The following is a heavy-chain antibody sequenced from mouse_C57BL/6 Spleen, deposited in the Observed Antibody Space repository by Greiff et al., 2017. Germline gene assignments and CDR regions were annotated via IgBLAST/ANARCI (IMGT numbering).Heavy chain of an antibody. CDR1: GFTFSSYD. CDR3: TNEDRDFSY. Sequence: EVKLVESGGGLVKPGGSLKLSCAASGFTFSSYDMSWVRQTPEKRLDWVAYISSGGDNIYYADTVKGRFTISRDNARNTLYLQMSSLKSEDTAMYYFTNEDRDFSYWGQGTTLTVSS. J-gene: IGHJ2*01. V-gene: IGHV5-9-1*02. CDR2: ISSGGDNI. D-gene: IGHD2-14*01.